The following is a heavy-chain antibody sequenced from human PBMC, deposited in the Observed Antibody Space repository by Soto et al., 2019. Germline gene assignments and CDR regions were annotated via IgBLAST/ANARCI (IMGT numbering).Heavy chain of an antibody. V-gene: IGHV3-21*01. J-gene: IGHJ1*01. D-gene: IGHD3-3*01. Sequence: DVQLVESGAVLVKSGGSLRLSCTASGLFFSRYNMTWVRQAPGKGLEWVSSITGGGYPYYSDSVKGRFTVSRDSAQNSLYLQMESLSAEDTAGYYCCPHTIGRAIFGGEHWGQGTLVSVSS. CDR2: ITGGGYP. CDR1: GLFFSRYN. CDR3: CPHTIGRAIFGGEH.